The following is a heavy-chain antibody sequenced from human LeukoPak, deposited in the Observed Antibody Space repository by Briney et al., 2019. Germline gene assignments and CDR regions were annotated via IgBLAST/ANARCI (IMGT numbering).Heavy chain of an antibody. CDR3: AKNSGNYFEY. J-gene: IGHJ4*02. CDR2: TRYDDSIK. D-gene: IGHD1-26*01. V-gene: IGHV3-30*02. Sequence: PGGSPRLSCAASGFPFSSYDMHWVRQAPGKGLEWVAYTRYDDSIKYYADSVRGRFTISRDSSKNTLLLQMNSLKAEDTAIYYCAKNSGNYFEYWGQGTLVIVSS. CDR1: GFPFSSYD.